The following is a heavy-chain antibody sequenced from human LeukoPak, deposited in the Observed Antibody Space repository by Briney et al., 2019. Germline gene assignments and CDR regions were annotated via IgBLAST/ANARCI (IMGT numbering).Heavy chain of an antibody. D-gene: IGHD3-10*01. Sequence: GGSLRLSCAASGFTFSGSAMHWVRQASGKGLEWVGRIRSKANSYATAYAASVKGRFTISRDDSKNTAYLQMNSLKTEDTAVYYCTRRELNYYGSAGMDVWGQGTTVTVSS. V-gene: IGHV3-73*01. CDR1: GFTFSGSA. CDR2: IRSKANSYAT. CDR3: TRRELNYYGSAGMDV. J-gene: IGHJ6*02.